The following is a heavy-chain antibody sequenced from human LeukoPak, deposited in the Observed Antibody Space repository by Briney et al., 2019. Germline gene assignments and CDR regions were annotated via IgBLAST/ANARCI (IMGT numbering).Heavy chain of an antibody. J-gene: IGHJ4*02. CDR1: GGSISSSSYY. CDR2: IYYSGGT. D-gene: IGHD3-16*01. V-gene: IGHV4-39*07. CDR3: ARIVAYVIDY. Sequence: SETLSLTCTVSGGSISSSSYYWGWIRQPPGKGLEWIGSIYYSGGTYYNPSLKSRVTISVDTSKNQFSLKLSSVTAADTAVYYCARIVAYVIDYWGQGTLVTVSS.